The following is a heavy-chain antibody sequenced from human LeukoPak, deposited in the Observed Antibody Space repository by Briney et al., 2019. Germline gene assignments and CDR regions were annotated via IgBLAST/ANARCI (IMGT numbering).Heavy chain of an antibody. D-gene: IGHD2-21*02. V-gene: IGHV3-30*02. CDR3: VKSSSSQTAEDF. CDR1: GFDFSNYG. Sequence: RGSLRLSCAASGFDFSNYGMHWVRQAPGKGLEWVTFIQYDGINKYYGDSVRGRFTISRDNSKNTLYLQMHSLRVEGTAMYYCVKSSSSQTAEDFWGQGTLVTVSS. J-gene: IGHJ4*02. CDR2: IQYDGINK.